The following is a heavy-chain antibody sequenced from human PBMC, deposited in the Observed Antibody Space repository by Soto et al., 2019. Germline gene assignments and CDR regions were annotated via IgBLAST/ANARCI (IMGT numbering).Heavy chain of an antibody. CDR3: ARDASSYHYAHYFSGMDL. CDR2: ISAYDGNT. D-gene: IGHD3-10*01. CDR1: GYKFTNHG. Sequence: QVLLVQSGAEVKKPGASVRVSCRASGYKFTNHGISWVRQAPGQGLELMGWISAYDGNTNYSQQFQGRVIMSMETSASTAYMEVRSMTSAETAVYYCARDASSYHYAHYFSGMDLWGQGTSVTVTS. J-gene: IGHJ6*02. V-gene: IGHV1-18*01.